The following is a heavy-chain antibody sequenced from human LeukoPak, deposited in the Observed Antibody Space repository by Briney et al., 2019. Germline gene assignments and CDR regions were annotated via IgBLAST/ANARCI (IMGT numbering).Heavy chain of an antibody. CDR2: INHSGST. J-gene: IGHJ4*02. CDR1: GGSFSGYN. V-gene: IGHV4-34*01. D-gene: IGHD3-22*01. CDR3: ARGWGYYDSSGYWVY. Sequence: SETLSLTCAVYGGSFSGYNWSWIRQPPGKGLEWIGEINHSGSTNYNPSLKSRVTISVDTSKNQFSLKLSSVTAADTAVYYCARGWGYYDSSGYWVYWGQGTLVTVSS.